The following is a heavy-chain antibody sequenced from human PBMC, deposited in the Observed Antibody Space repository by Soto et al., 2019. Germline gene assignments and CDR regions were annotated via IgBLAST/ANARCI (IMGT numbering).Heavy chain of an antibody. CDR3: ARDPYSYGIFDY. CDR2: IWYDGSNK. D-gene: IGHD5-18*01. Sequence: GGSLRLSCAASGFTFSSYGMHWVRQAPGKGLEWVAVIWYDGSNKYYADSVKGRFTISRDNSKNTLYLQMNSLRAEDTAVYYCARDPYSYGIFDYWGQGTLVTVSS. V-gene: IGHV3-33*01. CDR1: GFTFSSYG. J-gene: IGHJ4*02.